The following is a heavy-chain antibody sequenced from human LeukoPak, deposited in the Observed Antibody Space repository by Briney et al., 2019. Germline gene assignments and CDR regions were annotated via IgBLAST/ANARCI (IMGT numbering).Heavy chain of an antibody. Sequence: GGSLRLSCAASGFTFSSYAMSWVRQAPGKGLEWVSAISGSGGSTYYADSVKGRFTISRDNSKNTLYLQMNSLRAEDTAVYYCAKDRIITYYYDSSGYDYWGQGTLVTVSS. V-gene: IGHV3-23*01. CDR3: AKDRIITYYYDSSGYDY. CDR1: GFTFSSYA. CDR2: ISGSGGST. D-gene: IGHD3-22*01. J-gene: IGHJ4*02.